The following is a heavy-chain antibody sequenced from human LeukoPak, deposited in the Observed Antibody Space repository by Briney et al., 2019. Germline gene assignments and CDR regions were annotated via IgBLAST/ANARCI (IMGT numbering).Heavy chain of an antibody. CDR1: GYSISSGYY. CDR2: IYHSGST. J-gene: IGHJ5*02. V-gene: IGHV4-38-2*02. CDR3: ARDLGVPDNWFDP. Sequence: NTSETLSLTCTVSGYSISSGYYWGWIRQPPGKGLEWIGSIYHSGSTYYNPSLKSRVTISVDTSKNQFSLKLSSVTAADTAVYYCARDLGVPDNWFDPWGQGTLVTVSS. D-gene: IGHD2-2*01.